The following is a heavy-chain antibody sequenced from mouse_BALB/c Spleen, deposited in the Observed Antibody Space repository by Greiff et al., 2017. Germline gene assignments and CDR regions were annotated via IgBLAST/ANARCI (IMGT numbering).Heavy chain of an antibody. J-gene: IGHJ3*01. CDR3: ARHEVPSTAPFAY. D-gene: IGHD1-2*01. V-gene: IGHV5-6*01. CDR1: GFTFSSYG. CDR2: ISSGGSYT. Sequence: EVQLVESGGDLVKPGGSLKLSCAASGFTFSSYGMSWVRQTPDKRLEWVATISSGGSYTYYPDSVKGRFTISRDNAKNTLYLQMSSLKSEDTAMYYCARHEVPSTAPFAYWGQGTLVTVSA.